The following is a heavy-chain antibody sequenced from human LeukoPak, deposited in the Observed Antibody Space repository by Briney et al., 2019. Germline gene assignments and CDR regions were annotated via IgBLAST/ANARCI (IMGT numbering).Heavy chain of an antibody. Sequence: GASVKVSCKASGYTFTAYYMHWVRQAPGQGLEWMGWINPNSGGTNYAQKFQGRVTMTRDTSISTAYMELSRLRSDDTAVYYCARNAYYYYYMDVWGKGTTVTISS. CDR1: GYTFTAYY. D-gene: IGHD1-1*01. CDR2: INPNSGGT. CDR3: ARNAYYYYYMDV. V-gene: IGHV1-2*02. J-gene: IGHJ6*03.